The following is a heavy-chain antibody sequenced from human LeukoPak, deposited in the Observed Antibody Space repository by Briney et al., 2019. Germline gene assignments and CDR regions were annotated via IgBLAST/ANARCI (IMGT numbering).Heavy chain of an antibody. CDR3: VGGIMTAVTTRYFDL. J-gene: IGHJ2*01. CDR2: IKQDGSEK. D-gene: IGHD4-17*01. V-gene: IGHV3-7*01. Sequence: PGGSLRLSCAASGFTFSSCWMSWVRQAPGKGLEWVANIKQDGSEKYYVDSVKGRFTISRDNAKNSLYLQMNSLRVEDTAVYYCVGGIMTAVTTRYFDLWGRGTVVTVSS. CDR1: GFTFSSCW.